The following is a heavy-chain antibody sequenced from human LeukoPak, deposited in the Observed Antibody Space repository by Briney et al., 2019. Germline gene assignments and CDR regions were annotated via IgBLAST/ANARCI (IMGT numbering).Heavy chain of an antibody. CDR2: INTNTGNP. Sequence: ASVKVSCKASGYTFTSYAMNWVRQAPGQGLEWMGWINTNTGNPTYAQGFTGRFVFSLDTFVSTACLQISSLKAEDTAVYYCAREGVFDSGWYFAYWGQGTLVTVSS. D-gene: IGHD6-19*01. CDR1: GYTFTSYA. CDR3: AREGVFDSGWYFAY. V-gene: IGHV7-4-1*02. J-gene: IGHJ4*02.